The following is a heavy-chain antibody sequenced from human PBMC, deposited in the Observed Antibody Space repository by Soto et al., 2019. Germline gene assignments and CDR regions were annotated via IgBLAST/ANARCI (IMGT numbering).Heavy chain of an antibody. CDR2: IGGRGGNT. CDR1: GFTFNNYA. Sequence: ESGGGLVQRGGSLRLSCVASGFTFNNYAMNWVRQAPGKGLEWVSNIGGRGGNTFYADSMRGRFTISRDNSKNTVYLQMNNLRVDDSATYYCAKPSAYGDFAGSFDSWGQGTLVTVSP. J-gene: IGHJ4*02. D-gene: IGHD4-17*01. V-gene: IGHV3-23*01. CDR3: AKPSAYGDFAGSFDS.